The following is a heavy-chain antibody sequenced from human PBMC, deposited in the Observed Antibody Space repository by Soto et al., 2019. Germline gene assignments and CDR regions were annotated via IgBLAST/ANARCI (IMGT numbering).Heavy chain of an antibody. V-gene: IGHV3-23*01. CDR3: AWDIVVVPAQYGMDV. CDR2: ISGSGGST. J-gene: IGHJ6*02. CDR1: GFTFNSYA. D-gene: IGHD2-2*01. Sequence: GGSLRLSCAASGFTFNSYAMSWVRQAPGKGLEWVSAISGSGGSTYYADSVKGRFTISRDNSKNTLYLQMNSLRAEDTAVYYCAWDIVVVPAQYGMDVWGQGTTVTVSS.